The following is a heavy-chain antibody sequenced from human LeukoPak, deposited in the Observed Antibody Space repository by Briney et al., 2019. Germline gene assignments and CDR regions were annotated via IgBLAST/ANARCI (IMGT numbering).Heavy chain of an antibody. D-gene: IGHD4-17*01. CDR1: GFTFSSYG. V-gene: IGHV3-33*08. Sequence: PGGSLRLSCAASGFTFSSYGMHWVRQAPGKGLEWVAVIWYDGSNKYYADSVKGRFTISRDNSKNTLYLQMNSLRAEDTAVYYCAREGGGYYGDYYFDYWGQGTLVTVSS. CDR3: AREGGGYYGDYYFDY. J-gene: IGHJ4*02. CDR2: IWYDGSNK.